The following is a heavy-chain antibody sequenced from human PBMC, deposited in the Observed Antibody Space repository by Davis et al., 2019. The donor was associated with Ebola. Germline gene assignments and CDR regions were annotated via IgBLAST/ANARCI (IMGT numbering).Heavy chain of an antibody. D-gene: IGHD3-10*01. CDR2: INHSGST. Sequence: SETLSLTCAVYGGSFSGYYWSWIRQPPGKGLEWIGEINHSGSTNYNPSLKSRVTISVDTSKNQFSLKLSSVTAADTAVYYCARLSNSGNYYNEDYWGQGTLVTVSS. J-gene: IGHJ4*02. CDR1: GGSFSGYY. V-gene: IGHV4-34*01. CDR3: ARLSNSGNYYNEDY.